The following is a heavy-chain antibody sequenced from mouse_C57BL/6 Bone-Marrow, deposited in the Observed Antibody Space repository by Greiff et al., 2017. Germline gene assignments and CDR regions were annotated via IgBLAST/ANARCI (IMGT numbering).Heavy chain of an antibody. CDR1: GYAFSSYW. CDR3: AITAWIDY. J-gene: IGHJ2*01. Sequence: QVQLQQSGAELVKPGASVKISCKASGYAFSSYWMNWVKQRPGQGLEWIGQIYPGDGDTNYNGKFQGKDTLTADKSSSTAYLQLSSLASEDSAVYFCAITAWIDYWGQGTTLTVSS. V-gene: IGHV1-80*01. D-gene: IGHD1-2*01. CDR2: IYPGDGDT.